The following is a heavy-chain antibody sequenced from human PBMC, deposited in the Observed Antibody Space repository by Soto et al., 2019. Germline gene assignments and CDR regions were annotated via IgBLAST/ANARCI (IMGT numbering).Heavy chain of an antibody. CDR1: GDSISSSNYY. V-gene: IGHV4-61*05. D-gene: IGHD4-17*01. CDR2: FYHTGTA. J-gene: IGHJ2*01. Sequence: SETLSLTCTVSGDSISSSNYYRGWIRQPPGKGLEWLGYFYHTGTALYNPSLRSRVSMSVDTSKNQFSLKLTSVIPADTAVYFCARNYGGNSQFFDLWGRGTLVTVSS. CDR3: ARNYGGNSQFFDL.